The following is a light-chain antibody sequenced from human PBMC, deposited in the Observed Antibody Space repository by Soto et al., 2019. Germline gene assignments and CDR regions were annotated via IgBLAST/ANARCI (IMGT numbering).Light chain of an antibody. CDR2: GAF. V-gene: IGKV3D-15*01. J-gene: IGKJ3*01. Sequence: EIVFTQSPAALSVSPGERATLSCRASQSVGSNLAWYQQKPGQAPRLLIYGAFSRATGIPARFSGSGSGTEFTLSISSLQSEDFAVYYCQQYNSWPLYFGPGTKVDI. CDR3: QQYNSWPLY. CDR1: QSVGSN.